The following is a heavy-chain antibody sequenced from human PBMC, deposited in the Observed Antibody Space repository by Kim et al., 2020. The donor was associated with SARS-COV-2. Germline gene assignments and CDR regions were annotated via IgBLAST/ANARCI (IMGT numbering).Heavy chain of an antibody. CDR1: GSSISNNNLY. Sequence: SETLSLTCTVSGSSISNNNLYWGWIRQPPGKGLEWIGHIYYSGSTYYNPSLKSRVTISADTSKNQFSLKLSSVTAADTAVYYCARLRRTGVIPAFWGQGTLVTVSS. J-gene: IGHJ4*02. CDR2: IYYSGST. V-gene: IGHV4-39*01. D-gene: IGHD2-2*01. CDR3: ARLRRTGVIPAF.